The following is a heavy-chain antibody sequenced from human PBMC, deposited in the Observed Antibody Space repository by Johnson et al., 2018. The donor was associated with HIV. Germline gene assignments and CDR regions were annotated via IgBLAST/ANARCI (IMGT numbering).Heavy chain of an antibody. Sequence: VQLVESGGYVVRPGGSLRLSCAASGFIFSNYWMTWVRQAPGKGLEWVANINQDGSRKHYADSVRGRFPLSRDNAKNSLYLQMNSLRAEATALYYCARVLGFTIDAFDLWGRGTMVTVSS. CDR3: ARVLGFTIDAFDL. CDR2: INQDGSRK. J-gene: IGHJ3*01. CDR1: GFIFSNYW. V-gene: IGHV3-7*03. D-gene: IGHD5-24*01.